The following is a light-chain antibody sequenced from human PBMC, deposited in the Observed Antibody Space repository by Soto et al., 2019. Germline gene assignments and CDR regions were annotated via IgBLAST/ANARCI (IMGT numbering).Light chain of an antibody. CDR2: EVS. CDR1: SSDVGGYNY. V-gene: IGLV2-14*01. CDR3: SSYTSSSTLWV. J-gene: IGLJ3*02. Sequence: QPLLTQPASVCGPPGQSVTISCTGTSSDVGGYNYVSWYQQHPGKAPKLMIYEVSNRPSGVSNRFYGSKSGKTASLTISGLQAEDEADYYCSSYTSSSTLWVFGGGTKVTVL.